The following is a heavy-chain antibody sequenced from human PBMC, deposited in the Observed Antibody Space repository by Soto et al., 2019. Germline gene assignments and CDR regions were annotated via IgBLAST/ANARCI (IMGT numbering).Heavy chain of an antibody. D-gene: IGHD2-8*02. CDR3: ARDKITGLFDY. J-gene: IGHJ4*02. CDR1: GGSFSGYY. CDR2: INHSGST. Sequence: SETLSPTCAVYGGSFSGYYLTWIRQPPGTGLEWIGEINHSGSTNYNPSLKSRVTISVDTSKNQFSLKLTSVTAADTAVYYCARDKITGLFDYWGQGTLVTVSS. V-gene: IGHV4-34*01.